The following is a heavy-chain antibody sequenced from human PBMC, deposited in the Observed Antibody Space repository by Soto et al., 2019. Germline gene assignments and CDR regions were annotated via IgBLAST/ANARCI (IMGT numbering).Heavy chain of an antibody. Sequence: EVQLVESGGGLVQPGRSLRLSCAASGFTFDDYAMHWVRQAPGKGLEWVSGISWNSGSIGYADSVKGRFTISRDNAKNSLYRQMNRLRAEDTSLYYCAASDYWGQGTLVTVSS. CDR2: ISWNSGSI. CDR1: GFTFDDYA. J-gene: IGHJ4*02. CDR3: AASDY. V-gene: IGHV3-9*01.